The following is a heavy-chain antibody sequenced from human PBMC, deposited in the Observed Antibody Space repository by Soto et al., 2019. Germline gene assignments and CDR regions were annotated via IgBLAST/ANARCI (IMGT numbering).Heavy chain of an antibody. CDR2: ISAYNGNT. V-gene: IGHV1-18*01. D-gene: IGHD3-22*01. CDR1: GYTFTSYG. CDR3: ARDTDYYDSSGYYYGSGSQTPDAFDI. J-gene: IGHJ3*02. Sequence: ASVKGSCKASGYTFTSYGISWVRQAPGQGLEWMGWISAYNGNTNYAQKLQGRVTMTTDTSTSTAYMELRSLRSDDTAVYYCARDTDYYDSSGYYYGSGSQTPDAFDIWGQGTMVTVSS.